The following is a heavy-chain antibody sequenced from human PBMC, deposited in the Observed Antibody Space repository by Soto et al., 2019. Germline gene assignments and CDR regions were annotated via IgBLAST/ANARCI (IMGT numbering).Heavy chain of an antibody. J-gene: IGHJ6*02. V-gene: IGHV3-64*01. CDR2: ISSNGGST. Sequence: PGGSLRLSCAASGFTFSSYAMHWVRQAPGKGLEYVSAISSNGGSTYYANSVKGRFTISRDNSKNTLYLQMGSLRAEDMAAYYCARALAVAYYYYGMDVCGQGTTVIVSS. CDR3: ARALAVAYYYYGMDV. CDR1: GFTFSSYA. D-gene: IGHD6-19*01.